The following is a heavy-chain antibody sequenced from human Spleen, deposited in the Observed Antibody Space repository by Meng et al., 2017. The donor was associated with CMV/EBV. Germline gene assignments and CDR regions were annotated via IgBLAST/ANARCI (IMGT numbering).Heavy chain of an antibody. V-gene: IGHV4-34*01. CDR2: INHSGST. CDR3: ARGGYSGYYGY. CDR1: GGSFSGYY. J-gene: IGHJ4*02. Sequence: QVQLQQWGAGLLQPSESLPLTCAVYGGSFSGYYWSWICQPPGKGLEWIGEINHSGSTNYNPSLKSRVTISVDTSKNQFSLKLSSVTAADTAVYYCARGGYSGYYGYWGQGTLVTVSS. D-gene: IGHD5-12*01.